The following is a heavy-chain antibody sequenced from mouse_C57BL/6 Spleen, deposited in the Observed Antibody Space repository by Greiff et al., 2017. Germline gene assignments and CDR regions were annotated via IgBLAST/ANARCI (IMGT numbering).Heavy chain of an antibody. D-gene: IGHD6-1*01. Sequence: QVQLQQPGAELVKPGASVKLSCQASGYTFTSYWMPWVKQRPGQGLELIGEIDPSYIYTNYNPKFKGKATLTVDTSSSTAYMQLSSLTSEDSAVYYCAITASAYWGQGTLVTVSA. CDR1: GYTFTSYW. CDR3: AITASAY. J-gene: IGHJ3*01. CDR2: IDPSYIYT. V-gene: IGHV1-50*01.